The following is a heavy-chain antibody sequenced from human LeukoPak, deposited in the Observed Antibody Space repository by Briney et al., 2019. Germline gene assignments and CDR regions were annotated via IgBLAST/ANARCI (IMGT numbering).Heavy chain of an antibody. J-gene: IGHJ2*01. CDR2: IKEDGSEK. D-gene: IGHD2-15*01. Sequence: PGGSLRLSCAASGFTFSDYYMSWVRQAPRKGLEWVANIKEDGSEKYYVDSVKGRFTISRDNARNSLFLQMNSLRAEDTAVFYCARVQRTAAGWYFDLWGRGTLVTVSS. CDR3: ARVQRTAAGWYFDL. V-gene: IGHV3-7*05. CDR1: GFTFSDYY.